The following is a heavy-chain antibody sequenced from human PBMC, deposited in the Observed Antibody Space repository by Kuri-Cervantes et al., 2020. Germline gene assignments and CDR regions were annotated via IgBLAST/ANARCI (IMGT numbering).Heavy chain of an antibody. CDR1: GGTFSSYA. V-gene: IGHV1-69*13. D-gene: IGHD3-3*01. CDR2: IIPIFGIA. CDR3: AAGFWSGYSYYYYYMDV. Sequence: SVKVSCKASGGTFSSYAISWVRQAPGQGLEWMGGIIPIFGIANYAQKFQGRVTITADESTSTAYMELSSLRSEDTAVYYCAAGFWSGYSYYYYYMDVWGKGTTVTVSS. J-gene: IGHJ6*03.